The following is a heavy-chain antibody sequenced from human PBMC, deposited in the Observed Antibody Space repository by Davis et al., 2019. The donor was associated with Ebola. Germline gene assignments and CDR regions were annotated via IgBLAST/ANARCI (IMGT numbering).Heavy chain of an antibody. CDR1: GFSASGPY. CDR3: ARHYVYDYYMGLDV. CDR2: IYTGGRT. J-gene: IGHJ6*02. V-gene: IGHV3-66*04. D-gene: IGHD3-10*02. Sequence: GGSLRLSCAPSGFSASGPYMSWVRQAPGKGLEWVPVIYTGGRTYYTDSVKGRFTISRDNSKNTIYLQMNSLRAEDTAVYYCARHYVYDYYMGLDVWGQGTTVTVSS.